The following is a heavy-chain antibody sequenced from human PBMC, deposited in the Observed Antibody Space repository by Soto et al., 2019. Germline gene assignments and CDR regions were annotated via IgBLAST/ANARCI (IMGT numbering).Heavy chain of an antibody. J-gene: IGHJ6*02. D-gene: IGHD5-18*01. CDR3: ARLSGYRYGTYYYYGMDV. Sequence: SVKVSCKASGGTFSSYAISWVRQAPGQGLEWMGGIIPIFGTANYAQKFQGRVTITADESTSTAYMELSSLRSEDTAVYYCARLSGYRYGTYYYYGMDVWGQGTTVTVSS. CDR1: GGTFSSYA. CDR2: IIPIFGTA. V-gene: IGHV1-69*13.